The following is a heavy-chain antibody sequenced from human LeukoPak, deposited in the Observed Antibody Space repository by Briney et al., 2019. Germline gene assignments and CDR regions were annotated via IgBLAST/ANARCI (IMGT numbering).Heavy chain of an antibody. CDR1: GGSISSYY. Sequence: SETLSLTCTVSGGSISSYYWSWIRQPPGKGLEWIGYIYYSGSTNYNPSLKSRVTISVDTSKNQFSLKLSSVTAADTAVYYCARAPGPRGITIFGVVNLAFDIWGQGTMVTVSS. CDR3: ARAPGPRGITIFGVVNLAFDI. J-gene: IGHJ3*02. D-gene: IGHD3-3*01. V-gene: IGHV4-59*01. CDR2: IYYSGST.